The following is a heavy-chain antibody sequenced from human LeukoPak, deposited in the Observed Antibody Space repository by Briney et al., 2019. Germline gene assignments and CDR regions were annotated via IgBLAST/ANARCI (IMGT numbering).Heavy chain of an antibody. V-gene: IGHV3-7*01. J-gene: IGHJ4*02. CDR3: ARSRSGYYEDY. CDR1: GFTLRTYS. CDR2: IKEDGSEK. Sequence: GGSLRLSCAASGFTLRTYSMTWVRQAPGKGLEWVANIKEDGSEKYYVDSAKGRFTISRDNAKNSLSLQLNSLSAEDTAVYYCARSRSGYYEDYWGQGTLVTVSS. D-gene: IGHD5-12*01.